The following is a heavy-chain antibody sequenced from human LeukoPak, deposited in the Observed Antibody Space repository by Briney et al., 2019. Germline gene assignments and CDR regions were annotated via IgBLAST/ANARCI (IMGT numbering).Heavy chain of an antibody. CDR3: ASESRGYSGYDFVY. CDR2: ISSSSSYI. CDR1: GFTFSSYS. J-gene: IGHJ4*02. V-gene: IGHV3-21*01. Sequence: GSLRLSCAASGFTFSSYSMNCVRQAPGKELQWVSSISSSSSYIYYADSVKGRSTISRDTAKNSLYLQMNSLRAEDTAVYYCASESRGYSGYDFVYWGQGTLVTVSS. D-gene: IGHD5-12*01.